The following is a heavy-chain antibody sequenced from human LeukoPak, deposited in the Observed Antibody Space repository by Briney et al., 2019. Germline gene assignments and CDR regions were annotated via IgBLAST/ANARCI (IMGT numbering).Heavy chain of an antibody. V-gene: IGHV1-18*01. CDR1: GGTFSSYA. CDR3: ATSRRGAGYYYYGMDV. D-gene: IGHD2-15*01. Sequence: ASVNVSCKASGGTFSSYAISWVRQAPGQGLEWMGWISSYIRNTHYAEKLQGRVTMTTDTSTSTAYMELKSLRPDDTAVYYCATSRRGAGYYYYGMDVWGQGTTVTVSS. J-gene: IGHJ6*02. CDR2: ISSYIRNT.